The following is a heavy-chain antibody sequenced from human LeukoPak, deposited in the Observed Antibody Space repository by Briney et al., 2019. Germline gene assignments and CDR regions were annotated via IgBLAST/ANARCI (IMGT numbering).Heavy chain of an antibody. CDR3: ARDLRGQNWFDP. Sequence: ASVKVSCKASGYTFTSYYMHWVRQAPGQGLEWMGIINPSGGSTSYAQKFQGRVTMTRDMSTSTVYMELSSLRSEDTAVYYCARDLRGQNWFDPWGQGTLVTVSS. D-gene: IGHD3-16*01. CDR1: GYTFTSYY. J-gene: IGHJ5*02. CDR2: INPSGGST. V-gene: IGHV1-46*01.